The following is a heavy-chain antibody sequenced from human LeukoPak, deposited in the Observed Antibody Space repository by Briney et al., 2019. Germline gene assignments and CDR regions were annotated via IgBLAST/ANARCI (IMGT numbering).Heavy chain of an antibody. V-gene: IGHV4-39*01. CDR3: ARAASVPAAIFY. D-gene: IGHD2-2*01. J-gene: IGHJ4*02. CDR1: GDSISTSNSY. CDR2: IYYSGNT. Sequence: SETLSLTCTVSGDSISTSNSYWGWIRQPPGKGLEWIGSIYYSGNTYYNASLKSRVTISVDTSKNQFSLKLSSVTAADTAVYYCARAASVPAAIFYWGQGTLVTVSS.